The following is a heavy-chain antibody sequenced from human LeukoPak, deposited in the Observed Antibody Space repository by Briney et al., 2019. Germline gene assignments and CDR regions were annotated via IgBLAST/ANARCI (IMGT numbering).Heavy chain of an antibody. Sequence: ASVKVSCKASGYTFTGYYMHWVRQAPGQGLEWMGWINPNSGGTNYAQKFQGRVTMTRDTSISTAYMELSRLRSDDTAVYYCARERVSYYDSSGYYLGIDHWGQGTLVTVSS. J-gene: IGHJ4*02. CDR2: INPNSGGT. CDR1: GYTFTGYY. V-gene: IGHV1-2*02. D-gene: IGHD3-22*01. CDR3: ARERVSYYDSSGYYLGIDH.